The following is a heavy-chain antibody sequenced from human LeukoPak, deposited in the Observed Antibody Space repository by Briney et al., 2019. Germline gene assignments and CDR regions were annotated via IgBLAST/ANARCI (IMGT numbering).Heavy chain of an antibody. CDR1: GFTFSAYA. CDR3: VPKGTEGY. V-gene: IGHV3-64D*06. Sequence: GSLRLSCSASGFTFSAYAMHWVRQAPGKRLEYVSAISPDGTSTYYADSVRGRFSISRDNSKNTLYLQMSSLRAGDTAVYYCVPKGTEGYWGQGTLITVSS. CDR2: ISPDGTST. J-gene: IGHJ4*02.